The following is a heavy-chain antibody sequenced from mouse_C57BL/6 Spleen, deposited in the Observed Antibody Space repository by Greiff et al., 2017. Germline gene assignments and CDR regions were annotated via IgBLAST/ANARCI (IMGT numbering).Heavy chain of an antibody. CDR1: GYTFTSYW. V-gene: IGHV1-69*01. D-gene: IGHD1-1*01. CDR2: IDPSDSYT. CDR3: ARDPIMTTVVDLDY. J-gene: IGHJ4*01. Sequence: QVQLQQPGAELVMPGASVKLSCKASGYTFTSYWMHWVKQRPGQGLEWIGEIDPSDSYTNYNQKFKGKSTLTVDKSSSTAYMQLSSLTSEDSAVYYCARDPIMTTVVDLDYWGQGTSVTVSS.